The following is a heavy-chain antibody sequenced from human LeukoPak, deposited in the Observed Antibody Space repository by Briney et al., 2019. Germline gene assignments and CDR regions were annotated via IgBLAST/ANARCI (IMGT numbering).Heavy chain of an antibody. D-gene: IGHD3-22*01. V-gene: IGHV4-59*01. CDR3: ARGSDYYDSSGHNFDY. CDR1: GCSISSYY. J-gene: IGHJ4*02. CDR2: IYYSGST. Sequence: SETLSLTCTVSGCSISSYYWSWIRQPPGKGLEWIGYIYYSGSTNYNPSLKSRVTISVDTSKNQFSLKLSSVTAADTAVYYCARGSDYYDSSGHNFDYWGQGTLVTVSS.